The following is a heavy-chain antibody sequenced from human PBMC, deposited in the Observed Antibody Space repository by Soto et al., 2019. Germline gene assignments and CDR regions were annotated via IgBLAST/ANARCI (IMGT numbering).Heavy chain of an antibody. Sequence: QVQLVQSGAEVKKPGASVKVSCKASGYTFTSYYIHWVRQAPGQGLEWMGIINPSGDTTSYAQKFQGRVTMTRDTSTSTVYMELSSLRSEDTAVYFCARDLTGTSGTYYYYYGMDVWGQGTTVTVSS. J-gene: IGHJ6*02. CDR1: GYTFTSYY. D-gene: IGHD1-20*01. V-gene: IGHV1-46*01. CDR2: INPSGDTT. CDR3: ARDLTGTSGTYYYYYGMDV.